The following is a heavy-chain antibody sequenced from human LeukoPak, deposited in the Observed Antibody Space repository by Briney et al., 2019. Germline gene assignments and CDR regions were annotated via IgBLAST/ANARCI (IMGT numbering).Heavy chain of an antibody. CDR1: GFTFSTYG. V-gene: IGHV3-30*02. Sequence: GGSLRLSCAASGFTFSTYGMQWVRQAPGEGRDWVAFIRYYGRETYYAVSVKDRFTVSRDNPKNTLYLRTDSVRVEDTAVYYCAKVGYGWYDVDYWGQGTLVTVSS. CDR2: IRYYGRET. CDR3: AKVGYGWYDVDY. J-gene: IGHJ4*02. D-gene: IGHD6-19*01.